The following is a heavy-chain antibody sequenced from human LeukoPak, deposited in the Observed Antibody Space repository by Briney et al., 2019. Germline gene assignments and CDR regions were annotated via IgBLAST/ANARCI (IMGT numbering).Heavy chain of an antibody. Sequence: PGGSLRLSCASSGFTFSRSWMLWVPQAPGKGLEGVASIKEDGSEKYYVDSVKGRFTISRDNAKNSLYLQMNSLRAEDTAMYYCASSGWYSTPNWFDPWGQGTLVIVSS. CDR2: IKEDGSEK. V-gene: IGHV3-7*01. J-gene: IGHJ5*02. CDR3: ASSGWYSTPNWFDP. CDR1: GFTFSRSW. D-gene: IGHD6-19*01.